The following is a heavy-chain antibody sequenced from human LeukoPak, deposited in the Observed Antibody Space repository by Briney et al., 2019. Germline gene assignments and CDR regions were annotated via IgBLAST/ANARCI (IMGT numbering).Heavy chain of an antibody. J-gene: IGHJ3*02. CDR1: GGTFSSYA. V-gene: IGHV1-69*05. Sequence: SVKVSCKASGGTFSSYAISWVRQAPGQGLEWMGRIIPIFGTANYAQKFQGRVTITTDESTSTAYMELSSLRSEDTAVYYCARDRSSGYSYGRIDAFDIWGQGTMVTVSS. D-gene: IGHD5-18*01. CDR3: ARDRSSGYSYGRIDAFDI. CDR2: IIPIFGTA.